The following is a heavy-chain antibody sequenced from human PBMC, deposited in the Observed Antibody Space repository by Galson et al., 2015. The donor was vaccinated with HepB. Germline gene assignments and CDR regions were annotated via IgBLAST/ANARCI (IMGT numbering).Heavy chain of an antibody. Sequence: SGFTFRSAWMSWVRQAPGKGLEWVGRIKSKTDGETADYAAPVKGRFSISRDDSKNTLYLQMNSLKTEDTAVYYCTTTTINYYDSSGNWGQGTLVTVSA. D-gene: IGHD3-22*01. CDR3: TTTTINYYDSSGN. J-gene: IGHJ4*02. CDR1: GFTFRSAW. V-gene: IGHV3-15*01. CDR2: IKSKTDGETA.